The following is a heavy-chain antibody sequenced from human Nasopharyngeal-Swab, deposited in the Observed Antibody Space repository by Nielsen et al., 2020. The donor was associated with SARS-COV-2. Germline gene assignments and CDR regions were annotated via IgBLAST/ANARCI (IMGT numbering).Heavy chain of an antibody. Sequence: GESLKISCAASGFTFSNYGMHWVRQAPGKGLEWVALISYDGSNSYYADSVKGRFTISRDNSKITLYLQMNSLRAEDTAVYYCAKHLGATKAYFDNWGQGTLVTVSS. CDR1: GFTFSNYG. V-gene: IGHV3-30*18. J-gene: IGHJ4*02. CDR3: AKHLGATKAYFDN. D-gene: IGHD1-26*01. CDR2: ISYDGSNS.